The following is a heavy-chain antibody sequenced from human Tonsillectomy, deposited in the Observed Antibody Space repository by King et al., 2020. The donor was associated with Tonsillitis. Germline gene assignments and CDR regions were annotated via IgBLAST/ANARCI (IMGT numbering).Heavy chain of an antibody. V-gene: IGHV3-49*03. CDR1: GFMFGDYA. J-gene: IGHJ6*02. Sequence: VQLVESGGGLVQPGRSLRLSCTASGFMFGDYAMSWFRQAPGKGLEWVGFIRSKAYGGTTEYAASVKGRFTISRDDSKSIAYLQMNSLKTEDIAVYYCTRLLKRPWYYYYGIDVWGQGTTVTVSS. CDR3: TRLLKRPWYYYYGIDV. CDR2: IRSKAYGGTT. D-gene: IGHD2-15*01.